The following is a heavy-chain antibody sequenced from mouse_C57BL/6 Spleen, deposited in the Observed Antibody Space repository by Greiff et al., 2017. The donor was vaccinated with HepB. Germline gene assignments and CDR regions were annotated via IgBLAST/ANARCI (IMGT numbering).Heavy chain of an antibody. J-gene: IGHJ2*01. CDR1: GFNIKDYY. CDR2: IDPEDGDT. D-gene: IGHD3-2*02. CDR3: AIYSSGYPDY. Sequence: EVQLQQSGAELVRPGASVKLSCTASGFNIKDYYMHWVKQRPEQGLEWIGRIDPEDGDTEYAPKFQGKATMTADTSSNTAYLQLSSLTSEDSAVYYCAIYSSGYPDYWGQGTTLTVSS. V-gene: IGHV14-1*01.